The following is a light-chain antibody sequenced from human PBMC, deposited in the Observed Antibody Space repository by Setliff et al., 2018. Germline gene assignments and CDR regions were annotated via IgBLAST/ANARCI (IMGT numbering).Light chain of an antibody. CDR1: SSDVGGYNY. CDR2: EVS. J-gene: IGLJ1*01. CDR3: SSYTSSSTLVV. V-gene: IGLV2-14*01. Sequence: QSALPQPASVSGSPGQSITISCTGTSSDVGGYNYVSWYQQHPGKAPKLMIYEVSNRPSGVYNRFSGSKSGNTASLTISGLQAEDEADYYCSSYTSSSTLVVFGTGTKVTVL.